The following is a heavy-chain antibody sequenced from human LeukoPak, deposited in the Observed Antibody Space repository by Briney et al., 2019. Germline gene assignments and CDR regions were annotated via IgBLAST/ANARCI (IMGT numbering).Heavy chain of an antibody. CDR2: INPSAGST. D-gene: IGHD5-24*01. CDR3: AREEMASMTFSLEHAFDI. J-gene: IGHJ3*02. Sequence: ASVKISXKASGYIFTSYYMHWARQAPGQGLEWMGVINPSAGSTTYAQKFQGRVTMTRDTSTSIVYMELSSLRSEDTAVYYCAREEMASMTFSLEHAFDIWGQGTMVTVSS. V-gene: IGHV1-46*01. CDR1: GYIFTSYY.